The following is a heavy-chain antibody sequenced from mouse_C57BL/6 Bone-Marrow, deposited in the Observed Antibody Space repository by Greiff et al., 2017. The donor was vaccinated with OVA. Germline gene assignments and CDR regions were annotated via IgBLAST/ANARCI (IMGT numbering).Heavy chain of an antibody. CDR3: ARETTVVATGAMDY. CDR1: GYTFTSYW. J-gene: IGHJ4*01. Sequence: QVQLQQPGAELVKPGASVKLSCKASGYTFTSYWMHWVKQRPGRGLEWIGRIDPNSGGTKYNEKFKSKATLTVDKPSSTAYMQLSSLTSEDSAVDYCARETTVVATGAMDYWGQGTSVTVSS. D-gene: IGHD1-1*01. CDR2: IDPNSGGT. V-gene: IGHV1-72*01.